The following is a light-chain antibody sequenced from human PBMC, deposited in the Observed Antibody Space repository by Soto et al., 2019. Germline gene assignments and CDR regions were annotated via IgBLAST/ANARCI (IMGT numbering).Light chain of an antibody. J-gene: IGKJ1*01. CDR3: QQHSHWPPWT. Sequence: EIVLTQSPGTLSLSPGERATLSCRASQSFNSIYLAWYQQKPGQAPRLLIYGASSRATGIPDRFSGSGSGTDFTLTISNLEPEDFAVYYCQQHSHWPPWTFGQGTKVDIK. CDR1: QSFNSIY. CDR2: GAS. V-gene: IGKV3D-20*02.